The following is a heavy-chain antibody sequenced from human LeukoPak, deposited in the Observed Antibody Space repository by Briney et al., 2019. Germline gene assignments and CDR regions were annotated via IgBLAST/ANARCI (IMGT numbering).Heavy chain of an antibody. CDR3: AREGVGATTPIDAFDI. Sequence: ASVKVSCKASGYTFTGYYMHWVRQATGQGLEWMGWMNPNSGNTGYAQKFQGRVTITRNTSISTAYMELSSLRSEDTAVYYCAREGVGATTPIDAFDIWGQGTMVTVSS. CDR1: GYTFTGYY. V-gene: IGHV1-8*03. D-gene: IGHD1-26*01. J-gene: IGHJ3*02. CDR2: MNPNSGNT.